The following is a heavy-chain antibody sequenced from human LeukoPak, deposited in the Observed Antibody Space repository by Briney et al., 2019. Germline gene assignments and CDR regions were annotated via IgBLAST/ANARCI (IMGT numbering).Heavy chain of an antibody. CDR1: GFTFSSYG. CDR3: ARVERDIVVVPAAKNYYYYMDV. CDR2: IWYDGSNK. V-gene: IGHV3-33*01. Sequence: GRSLRLSCAASGFTFSSYGMHWVRQAPGKGLEWVAVIWYDGSNKYYADSVKGRFTISRDNSKNTLYLQMNSLRAEDTAVYYCARVERDIVVVPAAKNYYYYMDVWGKGTTVTVSS. J-gene: IGHJ6*03. D-gene: IGHD2-2*01.